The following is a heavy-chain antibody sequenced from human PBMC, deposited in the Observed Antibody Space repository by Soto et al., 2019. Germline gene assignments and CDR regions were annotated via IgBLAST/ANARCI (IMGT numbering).Heavy chain of an antibody. CDR1: GGSISSSSYY. CDR3: ARPRENYDLLTGYYGNAFDI. CDR2: IYYSGST. J-gene: IGHJ3*02. Sequence: QLQLQESGPGLVKPSETLSLTCTVSGGSISSSSYYWGWIRQPPGKGLEWIGSIYYSGSTYYNPSLKSRVTISVDTSKNQFSLKLISVTAADTAVYYCARPRENYDLLTGYYGNAFDIWGQGTMVTVTS. V-gene: IGHV4-39*01. D-gene: IGHD3-9*01.